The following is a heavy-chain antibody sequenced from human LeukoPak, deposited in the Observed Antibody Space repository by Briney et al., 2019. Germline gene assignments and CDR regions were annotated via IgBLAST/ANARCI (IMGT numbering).Heavy chain of an antibody. CDR1: GYTFTGYY. J-gene: IGHJ5*02. CDR3: ARTREYSSSWYFPPFDP. V-gene: IGHV1-2*02. Sequence: ASVKVSCKASGYTFTGYYMNWVRQAPGQGLEWMGWINPNSGRTNYAQNFQGRVTMTRDPSISTAYMELSGLTSNDTAIYYCARTREYSSSWYFPPFDPWGQGTLVTVSS. CDR2: INPNSGRT. D-gene: IGHD6-13*01.